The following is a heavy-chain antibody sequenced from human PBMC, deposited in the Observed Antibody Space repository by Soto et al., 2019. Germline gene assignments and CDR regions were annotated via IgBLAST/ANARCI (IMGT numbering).Heavy chain of an antibody. Sequence: EVHLLESGGGLVQPGGSLRLSCAASGFTFTSHAMSWVRQAPGKGLEWVSAISVSGVSTYYADSVKGRFTISRDNSKNTLYLQMNSLRPEDTAVYYCAKDRPYDTSGYYFDYWGQGTLVTVSS. D-gene: IGHD3-22*01. CDR1: GFTFTSHA. V-gene: IGHV3-23*01. CDR2: ISVSGVST. J-gene: IGHJ4*02. CDR3: AKDRPYDTSGYYFDY.